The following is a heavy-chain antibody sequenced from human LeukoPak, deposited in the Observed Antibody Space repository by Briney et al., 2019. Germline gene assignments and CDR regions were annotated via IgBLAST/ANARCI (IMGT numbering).Heavy chain of an antibody. CDR1: GGSISSGSYY. J-gene: IGHJ4*02. CDR2: VSYNGST. CDR3: AGPYTSRFDY. Sequence: PSQTLSLTCTVSGGSISSGSYYWSWIRQPAGKGLEWIGYVSYNGSTNYNPSLGSRVTISEDTSKNQFSLKLSSLTTADTAVYYCAGPYTSRFDYWGQGALVTVSS. D-gene: IGHD3-16*01. V-gene: IGHV4-61*10.